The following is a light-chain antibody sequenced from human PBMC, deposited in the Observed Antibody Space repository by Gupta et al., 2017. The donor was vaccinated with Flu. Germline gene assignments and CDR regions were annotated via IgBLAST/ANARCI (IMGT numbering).Light chain of an antibody. J-gene: IGKJ2*01. CDR3: QQSHSTPHT. CDR1: QSSNNY. Sequence: DIRITPSTSSLSASVGDRVTITCQARQSSNNYLNWHQEKPGTATTLLYDTASNSLGGSPSRISGSGSTTDSTLASSNLKAEDVVTYYWQQSHSTPHTFGQGTKLELK. CDR2: TAS. V-gene: IGKV1-39*01.